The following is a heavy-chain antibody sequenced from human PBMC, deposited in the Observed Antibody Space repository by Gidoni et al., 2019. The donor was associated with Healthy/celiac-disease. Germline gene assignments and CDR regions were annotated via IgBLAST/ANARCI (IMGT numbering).Heavy chain of an antibody. D-gene: IGHD3-3*01. V-gene: IGHV3-15*01. CDR1: GFTFSNAW. J-gene: IGHJ4*02. CDR3: TTAYPDQSGYFDY. Sequence: EVQLVESGGGLVKPGGSLRLSCAASGFTFSNAWMSWVRQAPGKGLEWVGRIKSKTDGGTTDYAAPVKGRFTISRDDSKNTLYLQMNSLKTEDTAVYYCTTAYPDQSGYFDYWGQGTLVTVSS. CDR2: IKSKTDGGTT.